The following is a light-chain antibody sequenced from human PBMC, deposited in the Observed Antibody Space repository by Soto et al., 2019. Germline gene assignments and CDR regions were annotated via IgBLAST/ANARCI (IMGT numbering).Light chain of an antibody. Sequence: QSVLTQPPSVSGAPGQRVTISCTGSASNLGAKYAVHWYQHLPGTAPKLLIYDNIHRPSGVPDRFSGSKSDTSASLAITGLQAEDEADYYCQSYDTNLSGLVFGGGTKLTVL. V-gene: IGLV1-40*01. CDR3: QSYDTNLSGLV. CDR2: DNI. J-gene: IGLJ3*02. CDR1: ASNLGAKYA.